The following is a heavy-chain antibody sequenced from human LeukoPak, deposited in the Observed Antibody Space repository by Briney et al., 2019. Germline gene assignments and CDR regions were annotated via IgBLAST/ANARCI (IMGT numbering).Heavy chain of an antibody. V-gene: IGHV4-31*03. CDR3: ARDGDDYGDNGDWFDP. Sequence: PSETLSLTCTVSGGSISSGGYYWSWIRQHPGKGLEWIGHIYYSGSTYYNPSLKSRVTISVDTSKNQFSLKLSSVTAADTAVYYCARDGDDYGDNGDWFDPWGQGTLVTVSS. CDR2: IYYSGST. J-gene: IGHJ5*02. D-gene: IGHD4-17*01. CDR1: GGSISSGGYY.